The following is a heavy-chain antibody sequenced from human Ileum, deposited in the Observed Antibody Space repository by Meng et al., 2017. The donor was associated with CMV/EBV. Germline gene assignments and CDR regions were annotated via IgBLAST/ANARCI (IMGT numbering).Heavy chain of an antibody. CDR1: GFTFSNHW. CDR3: ARAWGIAAAGTDYYYYYGMDV. V-gene: IGHV3-7*03. CDR2: IKPDGSDQ. J-gene: IGHJ6*02. D-gene: IGHD6-13*01. Sequence: GESLKISCAASGFTFSNHWMSWVRQAPGKGLEWVANIKPDGSDQSYVDSVKGRFTISRDNSKNTLYLQMNSLRAEDTAVYYCARAWGIAAAGTDYYYYYGMDVWGQGTTVTVSS.